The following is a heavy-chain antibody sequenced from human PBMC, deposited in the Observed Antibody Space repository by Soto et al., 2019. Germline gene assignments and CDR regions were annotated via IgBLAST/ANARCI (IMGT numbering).Heavy chain of an antibody. CDR2: LSGTTSDT. Sequence: QVQLVESGGGLVRPGGSLRLSCAASGFRFSDYYMSWIRQAPGKGPEWVAYLSGTTSDTNSADFVKGRFIISRDNAKNSLYLQMNSLRAEDTAMYYCASEVLVARTWEFDPWGQGTLVTVSS. CDR1: GFRFSDYY. D-gene: IGHD6-13*01. V-gene: IGHV3-11*06. CDR3: ASEVLVARTWEFDP. J-gene: IGHJ5*02.